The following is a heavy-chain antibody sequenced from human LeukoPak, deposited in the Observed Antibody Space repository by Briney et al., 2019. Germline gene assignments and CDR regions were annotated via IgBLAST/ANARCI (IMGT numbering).Heavy chain of an antibody. CDR3: AGGRVRDY. CDR2: ISASGGST. CDR1: GFTFSSSA. V-gene: IGHV3-23*01. Sequence: GGSLRLSCAASGFTFSSSAMNWVRQAPGKGLEWVSTISASGGSTYYADSVKGRFTISRDNAKNTLYLQMNSLTAEDTAVYYCAGGRVRDYWGQGTLVTVSS. D-gene: IGHD2-15*01. J-gene: IGHJ4*02.